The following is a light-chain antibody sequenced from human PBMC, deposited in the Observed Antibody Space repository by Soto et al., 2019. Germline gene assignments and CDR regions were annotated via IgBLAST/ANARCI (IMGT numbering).Light chain of an antibody. CDR2: GAS. CDR1: QSVSNTY. CDR3: QQHDSSPWM. J-gene: IGKJ1*01. Sequence: EVGLTQSPGTLSLSPGERATLSCRASQSVSNTYVAWYQHIPGQTPRLLIYGASNRATGIPDRFSGSGSGTDFTLTISRLEPEDFAVYYCQQHDSSPWMFGQGTKVDI. V-gene: IGKV3-20*01.